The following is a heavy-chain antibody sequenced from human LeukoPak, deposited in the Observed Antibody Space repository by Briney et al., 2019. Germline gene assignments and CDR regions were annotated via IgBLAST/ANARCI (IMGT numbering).Heavy chain of an antibody. CDR2: ISWNSGSI. J-gene: IGHJ3*02. V-gene: IGHV3-9*03. Sequence: GRSLRLSCAASGLTFDDYAMHWVRQAPGKGLEWVSGISWNSGSIGYADSVKGRFTISRDNAKNSLYLQMNSLRAEDMALYYCAKDTAPFYDSSGFRAFDIWGQGTMVTVSS. CDR3: AKDTAPFYDSSGFRAFDI. CDR1: GLTFDDYA. D-gene: IGHD3-22*01.